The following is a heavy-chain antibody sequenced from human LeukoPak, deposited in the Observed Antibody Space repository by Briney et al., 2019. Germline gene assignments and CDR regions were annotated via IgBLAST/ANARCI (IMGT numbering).Heavy chain of an antibody. Sequence: GGSLRLSCAASGFDISSYGMSWVRQSPGKGLEWVSTFSASSTSTYYADSVKGRFTISRDNSKNTLYLQMNSLRDEDTAVYYCAKGDTYYDLLTCFDFWGPGTLVTVSS. CDR1: GFDISSYG. J-gene: IGHJ4*02. D-gene: IGHD3-9*01. V-gene: IGHV3-23*01. CDR2: FSASSTST. CDR3: AKGDTYYDLLTCFDF.